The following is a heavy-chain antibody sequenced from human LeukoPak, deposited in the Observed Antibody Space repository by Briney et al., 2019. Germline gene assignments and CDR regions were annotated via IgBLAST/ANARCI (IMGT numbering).Heavy chain of an antibody. CDR1: GGSISSGDYY. D-gene: IGHD2-15*01. CDR3: ARVQRYCSGGSCYGGGYFDY. V-gene: IGHV4-30-4*01. Sequence: SETLSLTCTVSGGSISSGDYYWRWIRQPPGKGLEWIGYIYYSGSTYYNPSLKSRFTISVDTSKNQFSLKLSSVTAADTAVYYCARVQRYCSGGSCYGGGYFDYWGQGTLVTVSS. J-gene: IGHJ4*02. CDR2: IYYSGST.